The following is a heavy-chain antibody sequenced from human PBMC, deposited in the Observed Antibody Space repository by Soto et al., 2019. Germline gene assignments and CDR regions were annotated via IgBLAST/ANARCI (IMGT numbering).Heavy chain of an antibody. CDR3: ARDKITGILDY. D-gene: IGHD1-20*01. CDR2: MNPSGDVT. V-gene: IGHV1-46*01. CDR1: GSTFATLY. J-gene: IGHJ4*02. Sequence: GASVKVSCKASGSTFATLYIHWVRQAPGQGLEWMAVMNPSGDVTTYAQNFQGRVTMTRDTSTTIAYMELSSLRSEDTAVYYCARDKITGILDYWGQVTLVTVSS.